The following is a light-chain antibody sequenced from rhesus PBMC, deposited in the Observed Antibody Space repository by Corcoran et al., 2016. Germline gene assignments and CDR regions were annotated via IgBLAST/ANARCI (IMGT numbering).Light chain of an antibody. CDR1: QSLLSSNGYNY. V-gene: IGKV2-60*01. Sequence: DIVMTQTPLSLPVTLGEPASISCRSSQSLLSSNGYNYLNWYLQKQGQSQQLLIYFGSNRASGVPDRVRGTGSGTDFTLKLRRVEAEDVGVYYCMQALPTPPTFGQGTKVEIK. CDR2: FGS. CDR3: MQALPTPPT. J-gene: IGKJ1*01.